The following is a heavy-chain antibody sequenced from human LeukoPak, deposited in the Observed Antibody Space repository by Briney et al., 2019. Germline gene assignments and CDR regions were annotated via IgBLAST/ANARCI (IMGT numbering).Heavy chain of an antibody. CDR1: GGSISGYH. CDR3: ARGGPESGYHSNDGFDI. CDR2: IYYSGST. D-gene: IGHD3-22*01. Sequence: SETLSLTCTVSGGSISGYHWSWIRRPPGKGLEWIGYIYYSGSTKYSPSLKSRVTISVDTSKDQFSLRLDSMITADTAVYYCARGGPESGYHSNDGFDIWGQGTMVSVS. J-gene: IGHJ3*02. V-gene: IGHV4-59*01.